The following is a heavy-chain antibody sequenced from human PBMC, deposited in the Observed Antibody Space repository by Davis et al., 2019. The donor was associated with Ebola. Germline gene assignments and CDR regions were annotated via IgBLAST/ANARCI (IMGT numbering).Heavy chain of an antibody. CDR2: INPSGGST. J-gene: IGHJ4*02. V-gene: IGHV1-46*02. CDR3: ARGRGHYESSGGDF. D-gene: IGHD3-22*01. CDR1: GYTFNSYY. Sequence: ASVKVSCKASGYTFNSYYIHWVRQAPGQGLEWMGIINPSGGSTTYAQKFQGRVTMTRDTSTRTAYMELSRLRSEDTAVYYCARGRGHYESSGGDFWGQGTLVTVSS.